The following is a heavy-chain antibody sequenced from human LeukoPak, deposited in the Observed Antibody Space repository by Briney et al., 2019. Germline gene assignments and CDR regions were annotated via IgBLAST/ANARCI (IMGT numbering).Heavy chain of an antibody. D-gene: IGHD6-19*01. CDR1: GGSISSGDYY. V-gene: IGHV4-30-4*08. Sequence: SQTLSLTCTVSGGSISSGDYYWSWIRQPPGKGLECIGYIYYSGSAYYSPSLRSRLAMSIDTSKNQFSLKLNSVTAADTAVYYCARNPSGWPRTHFDYWGQGTLVTVSS. J-gene: IGHJ4*02. CDR2: IYYSGSA. CDR3: ARNPSGWPRTHFDY.